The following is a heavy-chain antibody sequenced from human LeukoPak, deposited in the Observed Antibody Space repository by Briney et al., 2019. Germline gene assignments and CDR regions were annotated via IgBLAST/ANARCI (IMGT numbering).Heavy chain of an antibody. V-gene: IGHV3-21*01. CDR2: ISGSGSYI. Sequence: GGSLRLSCVVSGFTFSSYSVNWVRQAPGKGLEWVSSISGSGSYIYYADTVKGRFTISRDNTNNSLYLQMNSLRSEDTAVYYCARDSTGYGYEEWSWGQGTLVTVSS. D-gene: IGHD5-18*01. J-gene: IGHJ5*02. CDR3: ARDSTGYGYEEWS. CDR1: GFTFSSYS.